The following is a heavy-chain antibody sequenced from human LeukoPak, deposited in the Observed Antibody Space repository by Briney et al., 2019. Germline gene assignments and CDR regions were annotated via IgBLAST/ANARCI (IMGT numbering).Heavy chain of an antibody. CDR3: ARGDQEFDY. CDR1: GTSINTYS. CDR2: VYASGDYTSGIN. V-gene: IGHV4-59*13. Sequence: SQTLSLACTVSGTSINTYSSSWVRQTPGRGLEWIGYVYASGDYTSGINTYNPSLESRVTITVDTSKNQFALRLTSLTAAATAVYYCARGDQEFDYWGQGTRVTVSS. J-gene: IGHJ4*02.